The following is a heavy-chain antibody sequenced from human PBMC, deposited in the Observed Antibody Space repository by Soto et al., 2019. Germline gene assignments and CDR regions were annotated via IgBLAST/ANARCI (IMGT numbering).Heavy chain of an antibody. CDR3: ATDRTIFGVAYIFDY. CDR1: GYTFTSYA. D-gene: IGHD3-3*01. V-gene: IGHV1-24*01. Sequence: ASVKVSCKASGYTFTSYAMHWVRQAPGKGLEWMGGFNAEDGETKYAQKFQGRVTMTEDTSTDTAYMELSSLRSEDTAVYYCATDRTIFGVAYIFDYWGQGTLVTVSS. CDR2: FNAEDGET. J-gene: IGHJ4*02.